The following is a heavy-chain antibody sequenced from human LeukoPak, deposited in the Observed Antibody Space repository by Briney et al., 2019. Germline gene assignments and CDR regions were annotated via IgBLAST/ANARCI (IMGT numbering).Heavy chain of an antibody. V-gene: IGHV4-34*01. J-gene: IGHJ4*02. CDR1: GGSFSGYY. Sequence: SETLSLTCAVYGGSFSGYYWSWIRQPPGKGLEWIGEINHSGSNNYNPSLKSRVTISVDTSKNQFSLKLSSVTAADTSVYYCARGGLLKRSSFDYWGQGTLVTVSS. CDR2: INHSGSN. CDR3: ARGGLLKRSSFDY. D-gene: IGHD1-26*01.